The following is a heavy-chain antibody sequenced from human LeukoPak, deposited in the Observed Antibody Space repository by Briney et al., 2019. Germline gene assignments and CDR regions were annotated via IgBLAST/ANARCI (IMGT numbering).Heavy chain of an antibody. Sequence: GGSLRLSCAASGFTVSSNYMSWVRQAPGKGLEWVSVIYSGGSTYYADSVKGRFTISRDNSKNTLYLQMNSLRAEDTAVYYCARDLGIAAAGTSYWGQGTLVTVSS. V-gene: IGHV3-53*01. CDR1: GFTVSSNY. CDR3: ARDLGIAAAGTSY. J-gene: IGHJ4*02. CDR2: IYSGGST. D-gene: IGHD6-13*01.